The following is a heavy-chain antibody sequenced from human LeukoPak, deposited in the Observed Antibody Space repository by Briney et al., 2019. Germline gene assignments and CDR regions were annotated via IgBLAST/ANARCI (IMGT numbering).Heavy chain of an antibody. CDR3: AKGTLVVPAAIDFDY. D-gene: IGHD2-2*01. CDR2: ISYDGSNK. J-gene: IGHJ4*02. CDR1: GFIFSNYA. Sequence: GGSLRLSCAASGFIFSNYAMHWVRQAPGKGLEWVAVISYDGSNKYYADSVKGRFTISRDNSKNTLYLQMNSLRAEDTAVYYCAKGTLVVPAAIDFDYWGQGTLVTVSS. V-gene: IGHV3-30*04.